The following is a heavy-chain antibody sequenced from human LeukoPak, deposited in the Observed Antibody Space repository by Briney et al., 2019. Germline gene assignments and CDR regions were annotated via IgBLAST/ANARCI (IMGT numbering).Heavy chain of an antibody. CDR1: GFTFSSYS. D-gene: IGHD7-27*01. J-gene: IGHJ4*02. V-gene: IGHV3-23*01. Sequence: GGSLRLSCAASGFTFSSYSMNWVRQAPGKGLEWVSSISGSGDSTYYADSVEGRFTISRDNSKNTLYLQMNSLRDEDTAVYYCAAPNGGSLSFDSWGQGTLVTVSS. CDR3: AAPNGGSLSFDS. CDR2: ISGSGDST.